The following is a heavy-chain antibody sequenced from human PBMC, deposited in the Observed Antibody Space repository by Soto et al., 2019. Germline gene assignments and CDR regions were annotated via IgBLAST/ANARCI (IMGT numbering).Heavy chain of an antibody. CDR1: GDTFRNFA. CDR3: SKDPHITRWGSHAFYGMDV. D-gene: IGHD3-10*01. J-gene: IGHJ6*02. CDR2: INPMLIEP. V-gene: IGHV1-69*06. Sequence: QMRLVRSGAEVKKPGSSVKVSCKASGDTFRNFALSWVRRAPGQGLEWRGGINPMLIEPDYAQKFRDRITVVTDKSTSTVYRELRSLRSDDTCVYFCSKDPHITRWGSHAFYGMDVWGQGTTVTVTS.